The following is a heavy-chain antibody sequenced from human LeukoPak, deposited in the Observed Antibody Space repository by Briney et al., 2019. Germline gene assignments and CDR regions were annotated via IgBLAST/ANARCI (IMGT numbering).Heavy chain of an antibody. Sequence: GGSLRLSXAASGFTFTSYWMSWVRQAPGKGLEWVANIKYERSEKYYVDSVEGRFTISRDNAKNALYLQMNSLRAEDTAVYYCARLRYGGFDPWGQGTLVTVSS. CDR2: IKYERSEK. J-gene: IGHJ5*02. CDR3: ARLRYGGFDP. D-gene: IGHD5-18*01. CDR1: GFTFTSYW. V-gene: IGHV3-7*01.